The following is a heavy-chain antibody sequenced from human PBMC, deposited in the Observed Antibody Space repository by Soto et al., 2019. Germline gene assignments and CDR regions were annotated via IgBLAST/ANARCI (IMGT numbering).Heavy chain of an antibody. CDR1: EFTFSNYA. CDR3: AKGPSGDYVGGFEM. Sequence: EVQLLESGGGLVQPGGSLRLSCAASEFTFSNYAMSWVRQAPGKGLEWVSGISAGGGSTYYADSVKGRFTISRDNSKNTLHLQKSSLRAEDTAVYYCAKGPSGDYVGGFEMWGQGTKVTVSS. CDR2: ISAGGGST. V-gene: IGHV3-23*01. J-gene: IGHJ3*02. D-gene: IGHD4-17*01.